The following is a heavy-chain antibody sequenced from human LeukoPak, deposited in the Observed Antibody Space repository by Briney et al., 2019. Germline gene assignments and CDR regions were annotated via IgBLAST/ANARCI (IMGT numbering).Heavy chain of an antibody. CDR3: ARGKRTYSSSWYYGFDY. CDR2: INYSGST. Sequence: SETLSLTCAVYGGSFSGYYWSWIRQPPGKGLEWIGEINYSGSTSYNPSLKSRVTISVDTSKNQFSLKLSSVTAADTAVYYCARGKRTYSSSWYYGFDYWGQGTLVTVSS. V-gene: IGHV4-34*01. D-gene: IGHD6-13*01. CDR1: GGSFSGYY. J-gene: IGHJ4*02.